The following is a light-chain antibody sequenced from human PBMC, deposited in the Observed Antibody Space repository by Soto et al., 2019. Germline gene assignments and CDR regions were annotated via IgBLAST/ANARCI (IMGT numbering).Light chain of an antibody. V-gene: IGKV1-9*01. CDR3: QQYQNLWT. CDR2: AAS. CDR1: QGISSY. Sequence: DIQLTQSPSFLSASVGDRVTITCRASQGISSYLAWYQQKPGKAPKLLIYAASTLQSGVPLRFSGSGSGTEFTLTISGLQSEDFALYYCQQYQNLWTFGQGTKVDIK. J-gene: IGKJ1*01.